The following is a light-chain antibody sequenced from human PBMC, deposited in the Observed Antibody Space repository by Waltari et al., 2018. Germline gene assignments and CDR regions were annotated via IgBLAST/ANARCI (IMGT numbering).Light chain of an antibody. J-gene: IGLJ2*01. Sequence: NFMLTQPHSVSESPGKTVTISCTGTRDRSATTFVHWYQQRPGSAPIVVMFEGDQRPSGVPDRFSGSIDSSSNSASLTISGLRTEDEADYYCQSYDDINKVVFGGGTKLTVL. V-gene: IGLV6-57*02. CDR2: EGD. CDR3: QSYDDINKVV. CDR1: RDRSATTF.